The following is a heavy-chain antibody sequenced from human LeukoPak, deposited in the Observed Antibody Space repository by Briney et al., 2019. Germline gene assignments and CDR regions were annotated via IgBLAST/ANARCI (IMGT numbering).Heavy chain of an antibody. V-gene: IGHV3-30*18. CDR1: GFTFSSYG. CDR3: AKDRETTSSGTFDS. Sequence: PGRSLRLSCAASGFTFSSYGMHCVRQAPGKGLEWVAFIAEEGSIEKYTDSVKGRFTISRDNSNNTLYLRMNSLRAEDTGVYYCAKDRETTSSGTFDSWGQGTLVTVSS. D-gene: IGHD1-1*01. J-gene: IGHJ4*02. CDR2: IAEEGSIE.